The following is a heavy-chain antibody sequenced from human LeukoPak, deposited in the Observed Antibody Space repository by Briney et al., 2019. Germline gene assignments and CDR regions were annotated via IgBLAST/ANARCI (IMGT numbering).Heavy chain of an antibody. Sequence: GGSLRLSCAASGFTFSSYGMHWVRQAPGKGLEWVAVISYDGSKEYYADSVKGRFTISRDNSKNTLYLQVNSLRAEDTAVYYCAKGGKWDVTPFDYWGQGTLVTVSS. J-gene: IGHJ4*02. V-gene: IGHV3-30-3*01. CDR1: GFTFSSYG. CDR3: AKGGKWDVTPFDY. CDR2: ISYDGSKE. D-gene: IGHD1-26*01.